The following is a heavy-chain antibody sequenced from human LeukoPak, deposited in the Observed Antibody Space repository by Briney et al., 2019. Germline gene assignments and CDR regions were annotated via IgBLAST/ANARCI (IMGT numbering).Heavy chain of an antibody. J-gene: IGHJ4*02. V-gene: IGHV1-46*01. CDR2: INPSGGST. CDR1: GYTFSSYG. D-gene: IGHD1-26*01. CDR3: ARNVGSGFDY. Sequence: ASVKVSCKTSGYTFSSYGITWVRQAPGQGLEWMGFINPSGGSTSYAQRFQGRVSMTRDTSTSTVYMELSSLRSEDTALYYCARNVGSGFDYWGQGILVTVSS.